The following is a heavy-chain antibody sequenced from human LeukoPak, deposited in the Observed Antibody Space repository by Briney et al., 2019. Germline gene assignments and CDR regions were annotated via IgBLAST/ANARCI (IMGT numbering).Heavy chain of an antibody. D-gene: IGHD3-10*01. Sequence: WASVKVSCKASGYTFTGYYMHWVRQAPGQGLEWMGWINPNSGGTNYAQKFQGRVTMTRDTSISTAYMGLSRLRSDDTAVYYCAKVPHLYYGSGSYQLDYWGQGTLVTVSS. V-gene: IGHV1-2*02. CDR2: INPNSGGT. J-gene: IGHJ4*02. CDR1: GYTFTGYY. CDR3: AKVPHLYYGSGSYQLDY.